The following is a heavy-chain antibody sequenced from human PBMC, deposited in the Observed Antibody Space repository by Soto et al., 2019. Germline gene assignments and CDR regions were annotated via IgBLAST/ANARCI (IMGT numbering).Heavy chain of an antibody. CDR1: GYTFTSYG. Sequence: ASVKVSFKASGYTFTSYGISWVRQAPGQGLEWMGWISAYNGNTNYAQKLQGRVTMTTDTSTSTAYMELRSLRSDDTAVYYCARDLGTHYYDSSGYYPVAYWGQGTLVTVSS. CDR2: ISAYNGNT. CDR3: ARDLGTHYYDSSGYYPVAY. J-gene: IGHJ4*02. V-gene: IGHV1-18*01. D-gene: IGHD3-22*01.